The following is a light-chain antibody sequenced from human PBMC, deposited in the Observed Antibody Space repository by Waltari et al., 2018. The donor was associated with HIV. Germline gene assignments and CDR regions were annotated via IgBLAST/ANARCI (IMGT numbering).Light chain of an antibody. CDR1: TGPATSAPH. CDR3: LLSFAGARPVV. J-gene: IGLJ2*01. V-gene: IGLV7-46*01. Sequence: QAVVTQEPSLTVSPGGTVTLPCGSSTGPATSAPHPYWFQQKSGQAPRTLIYDTFNKHSWTPARFSGSLLGGKAALTLSGAQPEDEAEYFCLLSFAGARPVVFGGGTNLTVL. CDR2: DTF.